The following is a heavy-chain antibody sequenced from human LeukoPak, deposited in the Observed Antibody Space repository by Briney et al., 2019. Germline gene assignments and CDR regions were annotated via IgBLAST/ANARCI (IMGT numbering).Heavy chain of an antibody. D-gene: IGHD3-16*02. Sequence: GGSLRLTCAASGFTFSSYAMSWVRQAPGKGLEWVSAISGSGGSTYYADSVKCRFTISRDNSKNTLYLQMNSLRAEDTAVYYCAKEQYDYVWGSYRFGSFDYWGQGTLVTVSS. CDR3: AKEQYDYVWGSYRFGSFDY. CDR1: GFTFSSYA. CDR2: ISGSGGST. J-gene: IGHJ4*02. V-gene: IGHV3-23*01.